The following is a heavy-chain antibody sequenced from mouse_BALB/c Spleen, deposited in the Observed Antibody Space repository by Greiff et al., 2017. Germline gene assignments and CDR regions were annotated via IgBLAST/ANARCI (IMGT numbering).Heavy chain of an antibody. CDR2: IWAGGST. Sequence: QVQLKQSGPGLVAPSQSLSITCTVSGFSLTSYGVHWVRQPPGKGLEWLGVIWAGGSTNYNSALMSRLSISKDNSKSQVFLKMNSLQTDDTAMYYCAREGGTGYAMDYWGQGTSVTVSS. D-gene: IGHD4-1*01. V-gene: IGHV2-9*02. J-gene: IGHJ4*01. CDR1: GFSLTSYG. CDR3: AREGGTGYAMDY.